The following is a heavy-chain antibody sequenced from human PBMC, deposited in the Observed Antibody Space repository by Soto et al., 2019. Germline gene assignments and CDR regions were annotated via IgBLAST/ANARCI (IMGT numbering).Heavy chain of an antibody. CDR2: INSDGSST. J-gene: IGHJ4*02. Sequence: GGSLRLSCAASGFTFSSYWMHWVRQAPGKGLVWVSRINSDGSSTSYADSVKGRFTISRDNAKNTLYLQMNSLRAEDTAVYYCARVDYRLLYYFDYWGQGTLVTVSS. D-gene: IGHD4-4*01. V-gene: IGHV3-74*01. CDR3: ARVDYRLLYYFDY. CDR1: GFTFSSYW.